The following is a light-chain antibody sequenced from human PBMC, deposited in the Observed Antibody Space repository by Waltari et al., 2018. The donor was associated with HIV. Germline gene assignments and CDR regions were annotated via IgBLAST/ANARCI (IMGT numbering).Light chain of an antibody. Sequence: DIQMTQSPSSLSASLGDSVVITCRASQAISTYLNWYQQKPGKAPLLLVYSAYTLQPGAPSRFRGAGSGRDFSLSISGLQTEDFATYFCQQSYGSPFNFGPGT. CDR2: SAY. J-gene: IGKJ3*01. V-gene: IGKV1-39*01. CDR3: QQSYGSPFN. CDR1: QAISTY.